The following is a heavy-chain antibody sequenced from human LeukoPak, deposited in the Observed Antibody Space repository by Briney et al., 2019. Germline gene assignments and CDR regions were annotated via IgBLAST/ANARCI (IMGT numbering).Heavy chain of an antibody. CDR2: IYSDGVT. V-gene: IGHV3-66*02. CDR1: GFIVNSYA. Sequence: GGSLGLSRAASGFIVNSYAMSWVRQAPGKGLAWVSLIYSDGVTQYADSVKGRFTISRDNSKNTLYLQMNSLRDEDTAVYFCARDRAEGKTWVEFDPWGQGTLVTVSS. J-gene: IGHJ5*02. CDR3: ARDRAEGKTWVEFDP.